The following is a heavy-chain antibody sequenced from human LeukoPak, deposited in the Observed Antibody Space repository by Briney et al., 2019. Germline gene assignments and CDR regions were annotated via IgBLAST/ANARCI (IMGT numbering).Heavy chain of an antibody. CDR3: ATTKPNGIHYGMDV. V-gene: IGHV1-8*01. CDR1: GYTFTGHD. D-gene: IGHD2-8*01. Sequence: EASVKVSCKASGYTFTGHDINWVRQATGQGLEWMGWMNPNTGNTGYAQKFQGRVTMTKNTSISTAYMELSSLRSEDTAVYYCATTKPNGIHYGMDVWGQGTTVTVSS. J-gene: IGHJ6*02. CDR2: MNPNTGNT.